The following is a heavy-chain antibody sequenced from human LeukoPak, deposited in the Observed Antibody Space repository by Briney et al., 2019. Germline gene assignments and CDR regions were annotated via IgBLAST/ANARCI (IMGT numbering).Heavy chain of an antibody. V-gene: IGHV1-69*05. Sequence: SVKVSRKASGGTFSSYAISWVRQAPGQGLEWMGGIIPVFGTANYAQKFQGRVTITTDESTSTAYMELSSLRSEDTAVYYCARSESSLSEMATIGPLNFDYWGQGTLVTVSS. CDR1: GGTFSSYA. J-gene: IGHJ4*02. CDR2: IIPVFGTA. CDR3: ARSESSLSEMATIGPLNFDY. D-gene: IGHD5-24*01.